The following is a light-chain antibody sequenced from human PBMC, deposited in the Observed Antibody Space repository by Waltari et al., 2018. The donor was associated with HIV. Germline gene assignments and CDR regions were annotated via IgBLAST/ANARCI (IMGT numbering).Light chain of an antibody. CDR1: SSNIGAGYD. Sequence: QSVPTQPPSVSGAPGQRVTIPCTGSSSNIGAGYDVHWYQQLPGTAPKVLIYGNTNRPSGVPDRFSGSKSGTSASLAITGLQAEDEADYYCQSYDSSLSGFVVFGGGTKVTVL. CDR2: GNT. J-gene: IGLJ2*01. V-gene: IGLV1-40*01. CDR3: QSYDSSLSGFVV.